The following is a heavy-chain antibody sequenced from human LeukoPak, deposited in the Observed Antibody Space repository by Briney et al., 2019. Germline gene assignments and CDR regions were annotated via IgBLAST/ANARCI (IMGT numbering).Heavy chain of an antibody. CDR1: GFTFSSYW. CDR3: ASAPRWYAFDI. J-gene: IGHJ3*02. V-gene: IGHV3-21*01. CDR2: ISSSSSYI. Sequence: GGSLRLSCAASGFTFSSYWMNWVRQAPGKGLEWVSSISSSSSYIYYADSVKGRFTISRDNAKNSLYLQMNSLRAEDTAVYYCASAPRWYAFDIWGQGTMVTVSS. D-gene: IGHD4-23*01.